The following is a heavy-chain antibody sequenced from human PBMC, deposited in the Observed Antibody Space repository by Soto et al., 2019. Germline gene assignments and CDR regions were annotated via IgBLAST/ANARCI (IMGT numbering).Heavy chain of an antibody. CDR2: IWYDGSNK. CDR3: ARGGYSGYDLPFDY. CDR1: GFTFSSYD. J-gene: IGHJ4*02. D-gene: IGHD5-12*01. Sequence: GGSLRLSCAASGFTFSSYDMHWVRQAPGKGLEWVAVIWYDGSNKYYADSVKGRFTISRDNSKNTLYLQMNSLRAEDTAVYYCARGGYSGYDLPFDYWGQGTLVTVSS. V-gene: IGHV3-33*01.